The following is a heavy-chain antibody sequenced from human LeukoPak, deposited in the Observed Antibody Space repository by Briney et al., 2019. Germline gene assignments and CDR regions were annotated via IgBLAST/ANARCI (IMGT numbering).Heavy chain of an antibody. CDR1: GFSLSTSGMR. CDR2: IDWDDDK. J-gene: IGHJ4*02. D-gene: IGHD2-15*01. V-gene: IGHV2-70*04. Sequence: SGPTLVNPTQTLTLTCTFSGFSLSTSGMRVSWIRQPPGRALEWLARIDWDDDKFYSTSLKTRLTISKDTSKNQVVLTMTNMDPVGTATYYCARSPTKYCSGGSCYGAFDYWGQGTLVTVSS. CDR3: ARSPTKYCSGGSCYGAFDY.